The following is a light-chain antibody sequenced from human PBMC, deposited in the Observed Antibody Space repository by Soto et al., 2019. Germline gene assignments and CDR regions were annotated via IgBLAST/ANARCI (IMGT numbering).Light chain of an antibody. CDR1: QRVSSSY. CDR2: GAS. V-gene: IGKV3-20*01. J-gene: IGKJ4*01. CDR3: QQYGSSPLT. Sequence: EIVLTQSPGTLSLSPGERATLSCRASQRVSSSYLAWYQQKPGQAPRLLLYGASSRATGNPDRFSGSGSGTDFTLTISRLEREDFAVYYCQQYGSSPLTFGGGTKVEI.